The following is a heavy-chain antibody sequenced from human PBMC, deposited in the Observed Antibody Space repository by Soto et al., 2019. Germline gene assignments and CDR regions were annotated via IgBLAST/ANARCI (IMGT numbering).Heavy chain of an antibody. CDR2: IYSGGST. J-gene: IGHJ4*02. CDR1: GVTVSSNY. Sequence: GGSLRLSCAASGVTVSSNYMSWVGQAPGKGLEWGSVIYSGGSTYYADSVKGRFTISRDNSKNTLYLQVNSLRAEETAVYYCARHGYNYGGGSFDYWGQRALVIV. D-gene: IGHD5-18*01. V-gene: IGHV3-66*04. CDR3: ARHGYNYGGGSFDY.